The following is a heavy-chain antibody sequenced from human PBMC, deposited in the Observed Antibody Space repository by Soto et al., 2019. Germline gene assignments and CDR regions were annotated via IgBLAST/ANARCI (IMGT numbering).Heavy chain of an antibody. V-gene: IGHV3-33*01. CDR2: IWYDGSNK. D-gene: IGHD7-27*01. CDR3: ARDGNWGFGYYYYYMDV. Sequence: TGGSLRLSCAAAGFTFSSYGMHWVRQGPGKGLEWVAVIWYDGSNKYYADSVKGRFTISRDNSKNTLYLQMNSLRAEDTAVYYCARDGNWGFGYYYYYMDVWGKGTTVTVSS. CDR1: GFTFSSYG. J-gene: IGHJ6*03.